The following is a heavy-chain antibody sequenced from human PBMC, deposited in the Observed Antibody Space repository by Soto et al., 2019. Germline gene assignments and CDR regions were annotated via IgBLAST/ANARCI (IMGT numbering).Heavy chain of an antibody. CDR1: GFTFSNYA. CDR3: AREGGSYSTFGY. Sequence: EVQLVESGGGLVQPGGSLRLSCAASGFTFSNYAMHWVRQAPGKGQEYVSAISSDGGSTYYANSVKGRFTISRDNSKNTLYLQMGSLRADDMAVYYCAREGGSYSTFGYWGQGTLVTVSS. D-gene: IGHD1-26*01. CDR2: ISSDGGST. J-gene: IGHJ4*02. V-gene: IGHV3-64*01.